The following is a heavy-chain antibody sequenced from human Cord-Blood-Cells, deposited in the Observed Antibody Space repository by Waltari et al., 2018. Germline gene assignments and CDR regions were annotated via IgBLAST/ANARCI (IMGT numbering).Heavy chain of an antibody. J-gene: IGHJ3*02. CDR3: ARDYYGSGSYAFDI. D-gene: IGHD3-10*01. Sequence: QVQLVQSGAEVKKPGSSVKVSCKASAGTFSSYAISWVRQAPGQRLEWMGGIIPILGIANYAQKFQGRVTITADKSTSTAYMELSSLRSEDTAVYYCARDYYGSGSYAFDIWGQGTMVTVSS. V-gene: IGHV1-69*10. CDR1: AGTFSSYA. CDR2: IIPILGIA.